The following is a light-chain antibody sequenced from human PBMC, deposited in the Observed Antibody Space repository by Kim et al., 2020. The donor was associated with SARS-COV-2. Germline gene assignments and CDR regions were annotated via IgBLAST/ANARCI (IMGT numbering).Light chain of an antibody. CDR2: EVT. J-gene: IGLJ2*01. CDR1: GANRGGVDF. CDR3: STYAGIRV. Sequence: PGQSSPSSSPLTGANRGGVDFVSWYQQYPGKAPKLVIYEVTKRPSGVPGRFSGSKSGTTAFLTVSGLQSEDEADYYCSTYAGIRVFGGGTRLTVL. V-gene: IGLV2-8*01.